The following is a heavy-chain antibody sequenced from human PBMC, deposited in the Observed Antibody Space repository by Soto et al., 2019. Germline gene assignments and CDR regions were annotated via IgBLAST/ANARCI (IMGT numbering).Heavy chain of an antibody. J-gene: IGHJ4*02. D-gene: IGHD5-12*01. CDR3: AKDEPGYSRKIDY. V-gene: IGHV3-23*01. Sequence: GGSLRLSCAASGFTFSSYGMHWVRQAPGKGLEWVSVVSGSGSNTYYADSVKGRFAISRDNSKNTLYLQMNSLRAEDTAIYYCAKDEPGYSRKIDYWGQGTLVTVSS. CDR2: VSGSGSNT. CDR1: GFTFSSYG.